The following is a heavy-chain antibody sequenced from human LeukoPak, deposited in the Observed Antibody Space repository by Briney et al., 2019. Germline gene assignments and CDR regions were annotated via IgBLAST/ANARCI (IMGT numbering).Heavy chain of an antibody. Sequence: GGSLRLSCAASGFTFSSYWMHWVRQAPGKGLVWISRINSDGSSTSYADSVKGRFTISRDNAKNTLYLQMNSLRAEDTAVYYCAREGYYDSSGYYFWGQGTLVTVSS. D-gene: IGHD3-22*01. CDR2: INSDGSST. CDR1: GFTFSSYW. V-gene: IGHV3-74*01. CDR3: AREGYYDSSGYYF. J-gene: IGHJ4*02.